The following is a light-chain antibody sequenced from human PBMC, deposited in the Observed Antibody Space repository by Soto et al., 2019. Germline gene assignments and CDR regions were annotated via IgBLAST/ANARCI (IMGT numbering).Light chain of an antibody. J-gene: IGLJ2*01. CDR1: TGAVTSGHF. CDR3: LLTYSGAYEF. Sequence: QAVVTQEPSLTVSPGGTVTLTCCSSTGAVTSGHFPSWFQQKPGPAPSTLIYDTNNKQSLTPARFSGSVLGGKAALPLSGAHPADEAEYSCLLTYSGAYEFFGGGTKVSVL. CDR2: DTN. V-gene: IGLV7-46*01.